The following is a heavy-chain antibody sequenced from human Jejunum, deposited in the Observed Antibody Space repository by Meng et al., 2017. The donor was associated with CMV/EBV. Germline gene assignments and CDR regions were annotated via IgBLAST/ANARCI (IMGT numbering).Heavy chain of an antibody. J-gene: IGHJ4*02. CDR1: GDCVSSRNYC. CDR3: ARDSLTGGSNY. CDR2: VDYTGGA. Sequence: CTVSGDCVSSRNYCWSWIRQPPGKGLEWIEYVDYTGGANYNSSLGSRVTISVDISKNQISLKVNTVTAADTAVYFCARDSLTGGSNYWGQGTLVTVSS. D-gene: IGHD3-9*01. V-gene: IGHV4-61*01.